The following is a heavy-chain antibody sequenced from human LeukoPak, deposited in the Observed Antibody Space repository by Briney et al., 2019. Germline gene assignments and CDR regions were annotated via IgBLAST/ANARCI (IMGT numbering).Heavy chain of an antibody. CDR1: GFTFSSYG. Sequence: GGSLRLSCAASGFTFSSYGMHWVRRAPGKGLEWVAFIRYDGSNKYYADSVKGRFTISRDNSKNTLYLQMNSLRAEDTAVYYCARPRWAWYPRGYYFDYWGQGTLVTVSS. D-gene: IGHD2-15*01. V-gene: IGHV3-30*02. CDR3: ARPRWAWYPRGYYFDY. J-gene: IGHJ4*02. CDR2: IRYDGSNK.